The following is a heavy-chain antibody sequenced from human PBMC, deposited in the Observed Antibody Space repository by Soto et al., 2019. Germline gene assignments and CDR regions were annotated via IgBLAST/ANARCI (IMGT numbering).Heavy chain of an antibody. CDR2: ISSTTNYI. CDR3: ARDSDH. V-gene: IGHV3-21*04. CDR1: GFTFTRYS. Sequence: KTGGSLRLSCAASGFTFTRYSMNWVRQAPGKGLEWVSSISSTTNYIYYADSMKGRFTISRDNSKNTLYLQMYSLRVEDTAVYYCARDSDHWGQGTLVTVSS. J-gene: IGHJ4*02.